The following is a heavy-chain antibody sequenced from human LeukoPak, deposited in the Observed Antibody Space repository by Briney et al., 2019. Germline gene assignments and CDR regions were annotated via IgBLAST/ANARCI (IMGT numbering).Heavy chain of an antibody. CDR1: GFTFSNYA. Sequence: GGSLRLSCAASGFTFSNYAMHWVRQAPGKGLEYVSAISSNGGSTYYANSVKGRFTISRDNSKNALYLQMGSLRAEDMAVYYCALQSRDFDSSGFYFDYWGRGTLVTVSS. D-gene: IGHD3-22*01. J-gene: IGHJ4*02. CDR2: ISSNGGST. V-gene: IGHV3-64*01. CDR3: ALQSRDFDSSGFYFDY.